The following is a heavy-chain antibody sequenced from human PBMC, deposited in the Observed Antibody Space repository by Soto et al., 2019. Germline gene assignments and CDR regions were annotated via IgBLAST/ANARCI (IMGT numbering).Heavy chain of an antibody. Sequence: QVQLQESGPGLVKPSETLSLTCTVSGGSISSYYWSWIRQPPGKGLEWIGYIYYSGSTNYNPSLKCRVTMSVDTSKNQFSLKLSSVTAADTAVYYCARTLYSYGPRFDYWGQGTLVTVSS. CDR1: GGSISSYY. D-gene: IGHD5-18*01. CDR3: ARTLYSYGPRFDY. J-gene: IGHJ4*02. V-gene: IGHV4-59*01. CDR2: IYYSGST.